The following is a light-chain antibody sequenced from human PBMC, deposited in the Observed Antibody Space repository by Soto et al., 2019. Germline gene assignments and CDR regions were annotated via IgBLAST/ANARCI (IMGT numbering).Light chain of an antibody. J-gene: IGLJ2*01. Sequence: QSVLTQPPSASGTPGQRVTISCSGSSSNIGANTVICYQQLPGAAPQLLIYSDNQRPSGVPDRFSGSKSGTSASLAISGLQSEDEADYYCAAWDVSLVVFGGGTELTVL. CDR3: AAWDVSLVV. CDR1: SSNIGANT. CDR2: SDN. V-gene: IGLV1-44*01.